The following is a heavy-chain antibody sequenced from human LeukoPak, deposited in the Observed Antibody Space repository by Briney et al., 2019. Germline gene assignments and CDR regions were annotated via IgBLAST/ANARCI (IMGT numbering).Heavy chain of an antibody. Sequence: SETLSLTCNVSGGSISTYYWSWIRQIPGKGLEWIGYIYYSGSAKYNPSLKSRVAISVDTSKRQFSLKLDSVTAADTAVYYCARSYYDYDLSDYWGQGILVTVSS. CDR1: GGSISTYY. CDR2: IYYSGSA. CDR3: ARSYYDYDLSDY. D-gene: IGHD3-16*01. J-gene: IGHJ4*02. V-gene: IGHV4-59*01.